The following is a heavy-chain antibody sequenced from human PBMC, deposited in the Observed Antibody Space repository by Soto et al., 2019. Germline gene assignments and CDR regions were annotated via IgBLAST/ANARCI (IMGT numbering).Heavy chain of an antibody. V-gene: IGHV3-23*01. Sequence: DVNLLQSGGGSAQPGGSLRLSCATSGFAFSTYAMTWVRQVRGRGLEWVSTILPDETGFYTVSVKGRFTISRDNFRGILYLQMNDLWVEDAAIYFCAKDRLPTSGQRFYFDSWGQGSLVTVSS. CDR1: GFAFSTYA. J-gene: IGHJ4*02. CDR2: ILPDETG. D-gene: IGHD2-15*01. CDR3: AKDRLPTSGQRFYFDS.